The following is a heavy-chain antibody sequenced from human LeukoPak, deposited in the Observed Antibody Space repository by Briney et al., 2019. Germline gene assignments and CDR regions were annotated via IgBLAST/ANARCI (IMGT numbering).Heavy chain of an antibody. J-gene: IGHJ4*02. D-gene: IGHD3-10*01. Sequence: PGGSLRLSCAAYGFTFSNYAMNWVRQAPGKGPEWVSAISSSGGRTFYAASVEGRFTVSRDNSKSTLYLQMSSLRAEDTALYYCAKDLGVYGSGSYDYWGQGTLVTVSS. CDR1: GFTFSNYA. CDR3: AKDLGVYGSGSYDY. V-gene: IGHV3-23*01. CDR2: ISSSGGRT.